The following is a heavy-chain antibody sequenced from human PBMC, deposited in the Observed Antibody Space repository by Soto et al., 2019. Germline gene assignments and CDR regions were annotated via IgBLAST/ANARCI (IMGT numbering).Heavy chain of an antibody. V-gene: IGHV4-31*03. J-gene: IGHJ4*02. CDR2: IYYSGST. CDR3: ARVVGDPINGCHVDY. D-gene: IGHD2-21*01. Sequence: SETLSLTCTVSGGSISSGGYYWSWIRQHPGKGLEWIGYIYYSGSTYYNPSLKSRVTISVDTSKNQFSLKLSSVTAADTAVYYCARVVGDPINGCHVDYWGQGTLVTVSS. CDR1: GGSISSGGYY.